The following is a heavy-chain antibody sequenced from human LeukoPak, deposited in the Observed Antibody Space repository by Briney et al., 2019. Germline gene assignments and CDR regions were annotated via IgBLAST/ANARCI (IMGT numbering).Heavy chain of an antibody. CDR2: ISYDGSNK. D-gene: IGHD6-13*01. CDR1: GFTISNYD. CDR3: ARVYSSIWTVDY. J-gene: IGHJ4*02. Sequence: GGSLRLSCAASGFTISNYDMHWVRQAPGKGLEWVALISYDGSNKYYADSVKGRFTISRDNSKNTLYLQTNSLRAEDTAVYYCARVYSSIWTVDYWGQGTLVTVSS. V-gene: IGHV3-30*03.